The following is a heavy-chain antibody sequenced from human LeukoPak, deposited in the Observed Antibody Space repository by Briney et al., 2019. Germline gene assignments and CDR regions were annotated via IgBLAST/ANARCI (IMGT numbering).Heavy chain of an antibody. CDR1: GGSISSGDYS. D-gene: IGHD1/OR15-1a*01. CDR3: AREHYLDKVDY. Sequence: SETLSLTCAVSGGSISSGDYSWSWIRQPPGKGLEWIGYIYYSGSTKYTPSLKSRVTISEDTSKNQFSLKLSSVTAADTAVYYCAREHYLDKVDYWGQGTLVTVSS. CDR2: IYYSGST. J-gene: IGHJ4*02. V-gene: IGHV4-30-4*07.